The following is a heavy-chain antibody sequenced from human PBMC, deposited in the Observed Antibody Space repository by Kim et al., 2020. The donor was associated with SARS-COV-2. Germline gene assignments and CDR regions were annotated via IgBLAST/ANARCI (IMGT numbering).Heavy chain of an antibody. CDR2: IYYSGST. J-gene: IGHJ5*02. Sequence: SETLSLTCTVSGGSISSSSYYWGWIRQPPGKGLEWIGSIYYSGSTYYNPSLKSRVTISVDTSKNQFSLKLSSVTAADTAVYYCAREGDYYGSGSLDPWGQGTLVTVSS. CDR3: AREGDYYGSGSLDP. V-gene: IGHV4-39*07. CDR1: GGSISSSSYY. D-gene: IGHD3-10*01.